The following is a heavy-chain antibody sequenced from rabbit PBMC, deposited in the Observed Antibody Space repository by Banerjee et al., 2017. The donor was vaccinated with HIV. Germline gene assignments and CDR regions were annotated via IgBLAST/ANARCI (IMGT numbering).Heavy chain of an antibody. Sequence: ICWVRQAPGKGLEWIACINTSSGNTVYATWAKGRFTISKTSWTTVTLQMTSLTAADTATYFCARDRGDWGYYFTLWGQGTLVTVS. D-gene: IGHD4-1*01. CDR2: INTSSGNT. V-gene: IGHV1S45*01. CDR3: ARDRGDWGYYFTL. J-gene: IGHJ4*01.